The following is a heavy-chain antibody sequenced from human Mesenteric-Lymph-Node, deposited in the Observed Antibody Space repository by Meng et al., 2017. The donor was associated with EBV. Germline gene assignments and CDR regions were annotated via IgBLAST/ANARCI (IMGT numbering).Heavy chain of an antibody. J-gene: IGHJ4*02. CDR3: ATVGGSFDFLI. D-gene: IGHD3-9*01. Sequence: QVQLQESGPGLVKPSGTLSLTCAVSGGSISSPNWWSWVRQPPGKGLEWIGEIFHSGTTDYSPSLKSRVTMSIDKSRNQFSLKLNSVTAADTAVYYCATVGGSFDFLIWGQGALVTVSS. CDR1: GGSISSPNW. CDR2: IFHSGTT. V-gene: IGHV4-4*02.